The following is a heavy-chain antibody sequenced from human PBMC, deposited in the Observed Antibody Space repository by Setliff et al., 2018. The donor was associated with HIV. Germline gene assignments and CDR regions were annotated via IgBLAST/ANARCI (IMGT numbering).Heavy chain of an antibody. CDR1: GYTFTGYF. Sequence: ASVKVSCKASGYTFTGYFIHWVRQAPGQGLEWMGRIIPNSAGTNYAQKFQGRVTMTRDTSISTAYMELSRLRSDDTATYYCARRPMIRGKSFDLWGQGTLVTVS. D-gene: IGHD3-10*01. CDR2: IIPNSAGT. J-gene: IGHJ4*02. V-gene: IGHV1-2*06. CDR3: ARRPMIRGKSFDL.